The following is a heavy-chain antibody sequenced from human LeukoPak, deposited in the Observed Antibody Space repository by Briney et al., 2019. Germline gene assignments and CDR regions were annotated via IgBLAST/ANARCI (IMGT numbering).Heavy chain of an antibody. V-gene: IGHV3-74*01. J-gene: IGHJ4*02. CDR3: ARNSNGMSN. CDR2: INSDGRST. D-gene: IGHD2-8*01. Sequence: PGGSLRLSCVASGFTFTNYGMMWVRQAPGKGLVWVSYINSDGRSTTYADSVKGRSTISRDNAKNTLYLQMSSLRAEDTAMYYCARNSNGMSNWGQGTLVIVSS. CDR1: GFTFTNYG.